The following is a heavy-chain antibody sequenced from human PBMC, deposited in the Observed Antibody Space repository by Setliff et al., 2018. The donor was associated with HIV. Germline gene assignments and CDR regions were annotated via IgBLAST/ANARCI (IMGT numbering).Heavy chain of an antibody. V-gene: IGHV3-48*01. CDR3: AKGPGYSSSWYYFNY. Sequence: GGSLRLSCAASGFTFRNAWMSWVRQAPGKGLEWVSYISSSGGTIYYADSVKGRFTISRDNSKNTLYLQMNSLRAEDTAVYYCAKGPGYSSSWYYFNYWGQGTLVTVSS. J-gene: IGHJ4*02. CDR2: ISSSGGTI. CDR1: GFTFRNAW. D-gene: IGHD6-13*01.